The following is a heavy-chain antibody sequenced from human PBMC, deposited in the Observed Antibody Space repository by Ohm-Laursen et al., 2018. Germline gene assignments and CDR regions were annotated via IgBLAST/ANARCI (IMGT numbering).Heavy chain of an antibody. Sequence: TLSLTCTVSGGSISPYYWSWFRLPPGKGLEWIGYIYYSGSTNYNPSLKSRVTFSLDTSGNQFSLRLTSVTAADTAVYFCARGGGYDANSGSTYYYGLDVWGQGTTVTVSS. J-gene: IGHJ6*02. CDR1: GGSISPYY. CDR3: ARGGGYDANSGSTYYYGLDV. D-gene: IGHD5-12*01. V-gene: IGHV4-59*01. CDR2: IYYSGST.